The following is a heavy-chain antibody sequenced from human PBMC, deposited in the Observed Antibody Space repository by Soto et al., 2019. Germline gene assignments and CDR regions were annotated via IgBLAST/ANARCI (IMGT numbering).Heavy chain of an antibody. CDR1: GDSIGCYY. CDR3: AREIPIVTGYYMGHDY. D-gene: IGHD3-9*01. V-gene: IGHV4-59*01. J-gene: IGHJ4*01. CDR2: IYGDGSA. Sequence: SETLSLTCAVSGDSIGCYYWNWIRQPPGKGLEWLAHIYGDGSANYNPSLKSRVAISADSSKNQVSLTLRSVTAADTAVYFCAREIPIVTGYYMGHDYWGDGSLVTDSS.